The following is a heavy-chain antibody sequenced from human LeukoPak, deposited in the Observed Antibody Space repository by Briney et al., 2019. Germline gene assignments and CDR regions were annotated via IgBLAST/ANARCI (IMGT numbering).Heavy chain of an antibody. CDR1: GFTFSSYE. CDR2: MSSDGRKE. V-gene: IGHV3-30*04. D-gene: IGHD2-21*02. CDR3: SRDGDVTGETFDY. Sequence: PGGSLRLSCAASGFTFSSYEMNWVRQAPGKGLEWVAVMSSDGRKEYYADSVKGRFTISRDNSKSTLFLQMSSLRPEDTAVYYCSRDGDVTGETFDYWGQGTLVTVSS. J-gene: IGHJ4*02.